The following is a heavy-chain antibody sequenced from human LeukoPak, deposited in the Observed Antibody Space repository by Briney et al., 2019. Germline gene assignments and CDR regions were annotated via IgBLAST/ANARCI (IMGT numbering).Heavy chain of an antibody. CDR1: RGSISSYY. J-gene: IGHJ4*02. CDR3: ARWAAAGTFDY. D-gene: IGHD6-13*01. V-gene: IGHV4-4*07. CDR2: IYTSETT. Sequence: SETLSLTCTVSRGSISSYYWSWIRQPAGKGLEWIGHIYTSETTYYNPSLKSRVTMSVDTSKNQFSLKLTSVIAADTAIYYCARWAAAGTFDYWGQGTLVTVSS.